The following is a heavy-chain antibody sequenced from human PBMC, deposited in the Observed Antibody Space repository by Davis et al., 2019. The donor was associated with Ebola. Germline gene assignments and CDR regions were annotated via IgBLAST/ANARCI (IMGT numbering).Heavy chain of an antibody. D-gene: IGHD4-17*01. Sequence: GESLKISCAASGFTFSSYGMHWVRQAPGKGLEWVAVISYDGSNKYYADSVKGRFTISRDNSKNTLYLQMNSLRAEDTAVYYCARADYGDYSFDYWGQGTLVTVSS. CDR1: GFTFSSYG. J-gene: IGHJ4*02. V-gene: IGHV3-30*03. CDR2: ISYDGSNK. CDR3: ARADYGDYSFDY.